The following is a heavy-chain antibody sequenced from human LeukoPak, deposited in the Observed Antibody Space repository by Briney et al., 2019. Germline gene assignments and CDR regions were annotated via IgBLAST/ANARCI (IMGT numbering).Heavy chain of an antibody. J-gene: IGHJ4*02. CDR1: GYTLTELS. CDR3: AREGQWGSFFDY. Sequence: ASVKVSCKVSGYTLTELSMHWVRQAPGKGLEWMGGFDPEDGETIYAQKFQGRVTMTEDTSTDTAYMELSSLRSEDTAGYYCAREGQWGSFFDYWGQGTLVTVSS. CDR2: FDPEDGET. D-gene: IGHD3-16*01. V-gene: IGHV1-24*01.